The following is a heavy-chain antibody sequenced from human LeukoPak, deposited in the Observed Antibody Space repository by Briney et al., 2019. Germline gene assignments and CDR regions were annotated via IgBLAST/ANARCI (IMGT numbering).Heavy chain of an antibody. J-gene: IGHJ4*02. Sequence: SETLSLTCTVSGGSITSSSSYWGWVRQPPGKGPEWIGSIYYSGLTYANSSLKSRVSISVDPAKNHFSLKVTSVTAADTAVYYCASGTFDDYGDYDRGDYFYHWGQGTLVTVSS. D-gene: IGHD4-17*01. CDR1: GGSITSSSSY. CDR2: IYYSGLT. V-gene: IGHV4-39*02. CDR3: ASGTFDDYGDYDRGDYFYH.